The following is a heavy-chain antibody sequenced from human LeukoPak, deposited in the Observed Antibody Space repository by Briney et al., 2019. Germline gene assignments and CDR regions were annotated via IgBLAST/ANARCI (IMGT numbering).Heavy chain of an antibody. J-gene: IGHJ4*02. CDR1: GYTFTGYY. D-gene: IGHD3-16*02. CDR3: ARVAPLRLGELSFLRFWDY. CDR2: INPNSGGT. V-gene: IGHV1-2*02. Sequence: VASVKVSCKASGYTFTGYYMHWVRQAPGQGLEWMGWINPNSGGTNYAQKFQGRVTMTRDTSISTAYMELSRLRSDDTAVYYCARVAPLRLGELSFLRFWDYWGQGTLVTVSS.